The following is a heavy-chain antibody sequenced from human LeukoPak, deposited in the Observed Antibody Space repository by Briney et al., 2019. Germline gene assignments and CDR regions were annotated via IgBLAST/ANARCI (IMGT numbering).Heavy chain of an antibody. Sequence: GGSLRLSCAASGFTFSSYSMNWVRQAPGKGLEWVSSISSSSSYIYYADSVKGRFTISRDNAKNSLYLQMNSLRAEDTAVYYCAKVPQPPYYDFWSGYLDYWGQGTLVTVSS. CDR1: GFTFSSYS. CDR3: AKVPQPPYYDFWSGYLDY. CDR2: ISSSSSYI. J-gene: IGHJ4*02. D-gene: IGHD3-3*01. V-gene: IGHV3-21*04.